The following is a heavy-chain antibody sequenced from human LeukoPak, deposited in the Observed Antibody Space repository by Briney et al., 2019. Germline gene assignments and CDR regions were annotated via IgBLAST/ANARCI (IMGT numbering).Heavy chain of an antibody. D-gene: IGHD3-3*01. CDR3: ARVSDYDFWSGYPNRFDP. Sequence: SETLSLTCAVYGGSFSGYYWSWIRQPPGKGLEWIGEINHSGSTNYNPSLKSRVTISVDTSKNQFSLKLSSVTAADTAVYYCARVSDYDFWSGYPNRFDPWGQGTLVTVSS. J-gene: IGHJ5*02. CDR1: GGSFSGYY. CDR2: INHSGST. V-gene: IGHV4-34*01.